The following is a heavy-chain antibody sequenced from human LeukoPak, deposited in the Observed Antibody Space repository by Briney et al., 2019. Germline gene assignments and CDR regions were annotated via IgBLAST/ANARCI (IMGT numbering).Heavy chain of an antibody. Sequence: GGSLRLSCAASGFTFSSYGMHWVRQAPGKGLEWVAVISYDGSNKYYADSVKGRFTISRDNSKNTLYLQMNSLRAEDTAVYYCAKLYGDYGFWKKSGMDVWGQGTTVTVSS. CDR3: AKLYGDYGFWKKSGMDV. J-gene: IGHJ6*02. CDR1: GFTFSSYG. CDR2: ISYDGSNK. V-gene: IGHV3-30*18. D-gene: IGHD4-17*01.